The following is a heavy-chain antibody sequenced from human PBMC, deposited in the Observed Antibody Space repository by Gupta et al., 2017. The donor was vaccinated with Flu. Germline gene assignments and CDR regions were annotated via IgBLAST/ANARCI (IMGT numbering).Heavy chain of an antibody. CDR1: GGSFSGYY. CDR3: ARGETHRATDYLIAFDP. D-gene: IGHD4-11*01. J-gene: IGHJ5*02. CDR2: INHSGST. Sequence: QVQLQQWGAGLLKPSETLSLTCAVYGGSFSGYYWSWIRQPPGKGLEWIGEINHSGSTNYNPSLKSRVTISVDTSKNQFSLKLSSVTAADTAVYYCARGETHRATDYLIAFDPWGQGTLVTVSS. V-gene: IGHV4-34*01.